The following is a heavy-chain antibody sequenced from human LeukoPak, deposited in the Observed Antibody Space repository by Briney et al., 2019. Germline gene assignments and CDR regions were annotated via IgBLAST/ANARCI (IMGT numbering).Heavy chain of an antibody. Sequence: GGSLRLSCAASGFTFSNYGMNWVRQAPGKGLEWVSAISGSGGSTYYADSVKGRFTISRDNSKNTLNLQMNTLRVEDTAIYYCAKANTDILVVPAAWSDYWGQGTLVTVSS. J-gene: IGHJ4*02. CDR3: AKANTDILVVPAAWSDY. CDR1: GFTFSNYG. CDR2: ISGSGGST. D-gene: IGHD2-2*01. V-gene: IGHV3-23*01.